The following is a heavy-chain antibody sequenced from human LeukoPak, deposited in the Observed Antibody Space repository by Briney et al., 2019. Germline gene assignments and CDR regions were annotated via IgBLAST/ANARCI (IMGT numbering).Heavy chain of an antibody. CDR1: GFTFDDYG. V-gene: IGHV3-20*04. Sequence: PEGSLRLSCAASGFTFDDYGMSWVRQAPGKGLEWVSGINWNGGSTGYADSVKGRFTISRDNAKNSLYLQMNSLRAEDTALYYCARAISDYYYMDVWGKGTTVTVSS. J-gene: IGHJ6*03. CDR2: INWNGGST. CDR3: ARAISDYYYMDV.